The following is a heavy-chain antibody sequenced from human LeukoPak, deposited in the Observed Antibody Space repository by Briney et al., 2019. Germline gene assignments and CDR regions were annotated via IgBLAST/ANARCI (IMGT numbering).Heavy chain of an antibody. D-gene: IGHD6-6*01. J-gene: IGHJ5*02. V-gene: IGHV3-9*01. CDR2: ISWDSANI. CDR1: GFTLDNYA. CDR3: VTVAGSSLSRNYFCP. Sequence: GRSLTLSCAASGFTLDNYAMHWVRQAPGKGLEWVSGISWDSANIVYADSVKCRFTISRDNAKHSLYLQMKSLRPEDTAFYYCVTVAGSSLSRNYFCPWGLGTLVTVSS.